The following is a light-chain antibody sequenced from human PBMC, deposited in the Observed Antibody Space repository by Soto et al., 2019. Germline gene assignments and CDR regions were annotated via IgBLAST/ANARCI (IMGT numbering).Light chain of an antibody. CDR1: IDDVGGYDY. CDR3: SSYTSTTTYV. J-gene: IGLJ1*01. V-gene: IGLV2-14*01. CDR2: EVT. Sequence: QSVLTQPASVSGSPGQSITISCTGTIDDVGGYDYVSWYQQYPGTAPKLIIYEVTYRPSGVSTRFSGSKSGNTASLTISGLQSEDEADYYCSSYTSTTTYVFGSGTKLTVL.